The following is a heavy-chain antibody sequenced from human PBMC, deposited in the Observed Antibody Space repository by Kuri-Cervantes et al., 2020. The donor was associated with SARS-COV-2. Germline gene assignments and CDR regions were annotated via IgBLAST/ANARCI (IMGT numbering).Heavy chain of an antibody. Sequence: SVKVSCKASGGTFSSYAISWVRQAPGQGLEWTGGTIPIFGTANYAQKFQGRVTITADESTSTAYMELSSPRSEDTAVYYCARGSPLRYCGGGCYSLLGAHYFDYWGQGTLVTVSS. D-gene: IGHD2-21*02. CDR3: ARGSPLRYCGGGCYSLLGAHYFDY. J-gene: IGHJ4*02. CDR1: GGTFSSYA. V-gene: IGHV1-69*13. CDR2: TIPIFGTA.